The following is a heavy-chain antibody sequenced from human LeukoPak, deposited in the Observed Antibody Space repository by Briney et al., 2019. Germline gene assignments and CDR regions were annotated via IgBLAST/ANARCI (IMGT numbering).Heavy chain of an antibody. CDR1: GFTFSSYW. CDR3: ARVGAYQLLWLFDY. Sequence: GGSLRLSCAASGFTFSSYWMSWVRQAPGKGLEWVVDIKQDGSEKYYVDSVKGRFTISRDNAKNSLYLQMNSLRAEDTAVYYCARVGAYQLLWLFDYWGQGTLVTVSS. D-gene: IGHD2-2*01. J-gene: IGHJ4*02. CDR2: IKQDGSEK. V-gene: IGHV3-7*04.